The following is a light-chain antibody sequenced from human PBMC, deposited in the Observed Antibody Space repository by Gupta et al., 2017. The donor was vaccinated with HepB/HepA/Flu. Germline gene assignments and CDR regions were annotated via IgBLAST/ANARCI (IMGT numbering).Light chain of an antibody. CDR2: NNN. CDR1: SSNIGSNT. V-gene: IGLV1-44*01. Sequence: QSVLTQPPSASGTPGQSVHFSCSGTSSNIGSNTVNWYQNLPGAAPNLLIYNNNERPSGVPDRFSGSKSGTSAALAISGLQSEDEVDYYCAAWDDSLNGPVCGRGTKLTVL. CDR3: AAWDDSLNGPV. J-gene: IGLJ3*02.